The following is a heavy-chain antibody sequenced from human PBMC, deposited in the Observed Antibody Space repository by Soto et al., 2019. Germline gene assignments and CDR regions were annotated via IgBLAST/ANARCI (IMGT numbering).Heavy chain of an antibody. CDR2: IKSKTDGGTT. D-gene: IGHD6-19*01. CDR1: VFTFSNAW. CDR3: TTDYSSGWPYFDY. Sequence: ESGGGLVKPGGSLRLSCAASVFTFSNAWMSWVRQAPGKGLEWVGRIKSKTDGGTTDYAAPVKGRFTISRDDSKNTLYLQMNSLKTEDTAVYYCTTDYSSGWPYFDYWGQGTLVTVSS. J-gene: IGHJ4*02. V-gene: IGHV3-15*01.